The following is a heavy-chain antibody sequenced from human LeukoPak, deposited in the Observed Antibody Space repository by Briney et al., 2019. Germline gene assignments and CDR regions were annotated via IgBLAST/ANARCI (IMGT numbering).Heavy chain of an antibody. CDR2: ISGSGGST. J-gene: IGHJ4*02. CDR3: XXXXXXXXXXXDSSGRPDY. CDR1: GFTFSSYA. V-gene: IGHV3-23*01. D-gene: IGHD3-22*01. Sequence: GGSLRLSCAASGFTFSSYAMSWVRQAPGKGLEWVSAISGSGGSTYYADSVKGRFTISRDNSKNTLYLQMNSLRAEDTAVYYXXXXXXXXXXXXDSSGRPDYWGQGTLVTVSS.